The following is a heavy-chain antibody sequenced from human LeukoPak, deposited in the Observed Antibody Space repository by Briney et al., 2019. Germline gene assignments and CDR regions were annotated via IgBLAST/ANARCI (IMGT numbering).Heavy chain of an antibody. D-gene: IGHD1-26*01. Sequence: GASVKVSCKASGYTFTGYYMHWVRQAPGQGLEWMGWINPNSGGTNYAQKFQGRVTMTRDTSISTAYMELSRLRSDDTAVYYCARAGSGSYPGWFDYWGQGTLVTVSS. V-gene: IGHV1-2*02. CDR2: INPNSGGT. J-gene: IGHJ4*02. CDR3: ARAGSGSYPGWFDY. CDR1: GYTFTGYY.